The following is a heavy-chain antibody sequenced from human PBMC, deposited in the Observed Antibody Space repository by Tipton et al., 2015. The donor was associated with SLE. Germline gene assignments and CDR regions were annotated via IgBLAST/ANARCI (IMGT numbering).Heavy chain of an antibody. D-gene: IGHD2-8*01. CDR2: MQYSGST. J-gene: IGHJ6*02. CDR3: ARGMLTWRGAIVGVDV. Sequence: GLVKPSQTLSLTCAISGDSVSTSGVAWSWIRQPPGKGLEWIGYMQYSGSTNLSPSLKSRVTISIDKSKHQFSLSLNSVTAADTAVYYCARGMLTWRGAIVGVDVWGQGTSVNVSS. V-gene: IGHV4-61*08. CDR1: GDSVSTSGVA.